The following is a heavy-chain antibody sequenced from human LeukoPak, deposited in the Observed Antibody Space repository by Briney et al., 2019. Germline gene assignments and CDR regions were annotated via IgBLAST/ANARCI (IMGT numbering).Heavy chain of an antibody. CDR3: ATGAYTYYTEY. D-gene: IGHD1-26*01. CDR2: INPNSGDT. CDR1: VYIFTDYH. Sequence: GASVKVSCTASVYIFTDYHMHWVRQTPGQGLEWVGWINPNSGDTNYPQKFQGRVTVTRDTSISTAYMELSRLRSDDTAVYYCATGAYTYYTEYWGQGTVVAVSS. J-gene: IGHJ4*02. V-gene: IGHV1-2*02.